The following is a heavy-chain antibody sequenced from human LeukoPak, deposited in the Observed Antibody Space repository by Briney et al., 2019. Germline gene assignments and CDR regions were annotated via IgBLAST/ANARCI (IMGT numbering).Heavy chain of an antibody. V-gene: IGHV3-30*04. D-gene: IGHD3-9*01. CDR1: GFTLTNYA. CDR3: AREGHSDLSTGYSPVEYYYYYMDV. J-gene: IGHJ6*03. CDR2: RSNDGKDK. Sequence: GGSLRLSCAVSGFTLTNYAVHWVRQAPGKGLEWLAVRSNDGKDKHVADSVKGRFSVSRDVSTDTLYLQMDSLRAEDTAVYFCAREGHSDLSTGYSPVEYYYYYMDVWGKGTTVTVSS.